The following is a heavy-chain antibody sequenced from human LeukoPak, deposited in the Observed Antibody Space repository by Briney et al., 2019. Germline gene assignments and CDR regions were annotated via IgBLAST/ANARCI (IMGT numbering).Heavy chain of an antibody. V-gene: IGHV4-30-2*01. CDR2: IYHSGST. CDR3: ASDTYYYGSGSYGSRGDYYYGMDV. D-gene: IGHD3-10*01. J-gene: IGHJ6*02. Sequence: PSQTLSLTCAVSGGSISSGGYSWSWIRQPPGKGLEWIGYIYHSGSTYYNPSLRSRVTISVDRSKNQFSLKLSSVTAADTAVYYCASDTYYYGSGSYGSRGDYYYGMDVWGQGTTVTVSS. CDR1: GGSISSGGYS.